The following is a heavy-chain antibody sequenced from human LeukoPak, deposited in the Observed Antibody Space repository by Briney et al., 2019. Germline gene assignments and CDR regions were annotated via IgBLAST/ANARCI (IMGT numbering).Heavy chain of an antibody. V-gene: IGHV4-31*03. Sequence: PSESLSLTGTVSGGSITSDSYYWSWIRQHPGKGLEWIGSIYHTGATDYSPSLKSRVIISLDTSKNQFSLNLSSVTAPDTAVYYCSRDATYFYDRSGYYYPYDAFDIWGQGTMVTVSS. J-gene: IGHJ3*02. CDR3: SRDATYFYDRSGYYYPYDAFDI. CDR1: GGSITSDSYY. CDR2: IYHTGAT. D-gene: IGHD3-22*01.